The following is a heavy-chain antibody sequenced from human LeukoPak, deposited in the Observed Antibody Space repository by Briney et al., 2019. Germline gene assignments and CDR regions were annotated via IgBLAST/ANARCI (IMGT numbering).Heavy chain of an antibody. CDR1: GGTFSSYT. J-gene: IGHJ5*02. Sequence: SVKVSCKASGGTFSSYTISWVRQAPGQGLEWMGRIIPILGIANYAQKFQGRVTITADKSTSTAYMELSSLRSEDTAVYYCARDPDSDYGDYDGFDPWGQGTLVTVFS. D-gene: IGHD4-17*01. V-gene: IGHV1-69*04. CDR3: ARDPDSDYGDYDGFDP. CDR2: IIPILGIA.